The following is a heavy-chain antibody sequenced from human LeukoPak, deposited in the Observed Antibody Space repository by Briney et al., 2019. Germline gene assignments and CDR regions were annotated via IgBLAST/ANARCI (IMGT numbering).Heavy chain of an antibody. V-gene: IGHV4-34*01. CDR2: INHSGST. D-gene: IGHD3-22*01. CDR3: ASAYDSSGYCPF. Sequence: SETLSLTCAIYGGSFSGYYWSWIRQPPGKGLEWIGEINHSGSTNYNPSLKSRVTISVDTSKNQFSLKLSSVTAADTAVYYCASAYDSSGYCPFRGQGTLVTVSS. CDR1: GGSFSGYY. J-gene: IGHJ4*02.